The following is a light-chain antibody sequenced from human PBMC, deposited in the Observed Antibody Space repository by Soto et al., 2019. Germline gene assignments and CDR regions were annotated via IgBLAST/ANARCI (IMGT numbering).Light chain of an antibody. CDR3: CSHAGGSSWV. J-gene: IGLJ3*02. CDR2: DVT. CDR1: SSDVGAYDR. V-gene: IGLV2-11*01. Sequence: QSALTQPRSVSGSPGQSVTISCTGTSSDVGAYDRVSWYQHHPTKAPKLIIYDVTKRPSVVPDRFSGSKSGSTASLTISGLQAEDEADYYCCSHAGGSSWVFGGGTKLTVL.